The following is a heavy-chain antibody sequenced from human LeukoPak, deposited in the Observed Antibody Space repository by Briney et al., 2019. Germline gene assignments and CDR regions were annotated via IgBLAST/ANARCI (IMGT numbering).Heavy chain of an antibody. Sequence: PSETLSLTCAVYGGSFSGYYWSWIRQPPGKGLEWIGEINHSGSTNYNPSLKSRVTISVDTSKNQFSLKLSSATAADTAVYYCARGGPSSPNWFDPWGQGTLVTVSS. J-gene: IGHJ5*02. CDR2: INHSGST. CDR1: GGSFSGYY. CDR3: ARGGPSSPNWFDP. V-gene: IGHV4-34*01. D-gene: IGHD6-13*01.